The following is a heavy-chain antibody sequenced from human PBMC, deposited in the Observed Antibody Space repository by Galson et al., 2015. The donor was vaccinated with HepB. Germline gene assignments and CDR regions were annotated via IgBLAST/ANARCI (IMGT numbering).Heavy chain of an antibody. V-gene: IGHV1-69*04. CDR1: GGTFSSYA. D-gene: IGHD3-22*01. CDR2: IIPILGIA. Sequence: SVKVSCKASGGTFSSYAISWVRQAPGQGLEWMGRIIPILGIANYAQKFQGRVTITADESTSTAYMELSSLRSEDTAVYYCAWAYDSSGYYYRAEYFQHWGQGTLVTVSS. J-gene: IGHJ1*01. CDR3: AWAYDSSGYYYRAEYFQH.